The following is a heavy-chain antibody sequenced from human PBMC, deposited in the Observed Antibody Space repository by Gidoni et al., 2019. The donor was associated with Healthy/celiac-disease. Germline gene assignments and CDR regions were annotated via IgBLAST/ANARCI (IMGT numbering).Heavy chain of an antibody. CDR2: INPNRGGT. V-gene: IGHV1-2*04. J-gene: IGHJ4*02. D-gene: IGHD2-8*01. CDR3: ARDTTETCTNGVCYLWDY. CDR1: GYTFTGYY. Sequence: QVQLVQSGAEVKKPGSSVKVSCKASGYTFTGYYMHWVRQAPGQGLEWMGWINPNRGGTNYAQKFQGWVTMTRDTSISTAYMELSRLRSDDTAVYYCARDTTETCTNGVCYLWDYWGQGTLVTVSS.